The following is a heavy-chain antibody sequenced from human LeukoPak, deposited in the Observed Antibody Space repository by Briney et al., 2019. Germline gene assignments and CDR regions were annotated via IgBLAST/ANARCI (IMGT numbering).Heavy chain of an antibody. CDR1: GFALSSYA. J-gene: IGHJ4*02. Sequence: GGSLRLSCAASGFALSSYAVLWVRHAPGKGLEWFTWRSHDGANTSPAAFVTGRLSVARDNAKNTLYQQMNSLTIEDTAVYYCARGGVEQGNRVFLDSWGQGNPVTVSS. CDR2: RSHDGANT. CDR3: ARGGVEQGNRVFLDS. V-gene: IGHV3-30-3*01. D-gene: IGHD1/OR15-1a*01.